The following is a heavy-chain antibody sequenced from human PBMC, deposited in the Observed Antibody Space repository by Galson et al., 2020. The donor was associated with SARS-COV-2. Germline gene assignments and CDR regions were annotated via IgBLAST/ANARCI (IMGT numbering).Heavy chain of an antibody. CDR2: IHFSGGT. CDR3: ARESRNSFDP. CDR1: GGSISSHY. D-gene: IGHD1-7*01. J-gene: IGHJ5*02. V-gene: IGHV4-59*11. Sequence: LSLTCTVSGGSISSHYWWSWVRQPPGKGLEWIGYIHFSGGTKSNPSLKSRVTMSLDTSKNQFSLNLTSVTAADTAVYYCARESRNSFDPWGQGTLVTVSS.